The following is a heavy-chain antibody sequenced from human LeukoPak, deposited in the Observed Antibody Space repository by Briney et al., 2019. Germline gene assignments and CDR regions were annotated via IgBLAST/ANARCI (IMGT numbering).Heavy chain of an antibody. Sequence: GGSLRLSCTTSVFPFSRYSMNWVRQAPGKGLEWVSYITSSGDTIYYADSVKGRFTISRDNAKNSVYLQMNSLRAEDTAVYYCARSRGGVFYFDYWGQGTLVTVSS. CDR3: ARSRGGVFYFDY. D-gene: IGHD2-8*02. V-gene: IGHV3-48*01. J-gene: IGHJ4*02. CDR1: VFPFSRYS. CDR2: ITSSGDTI.